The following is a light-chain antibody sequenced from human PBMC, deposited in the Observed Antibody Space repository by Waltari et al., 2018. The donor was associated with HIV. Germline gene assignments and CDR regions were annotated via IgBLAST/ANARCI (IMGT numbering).Light chain of an antibody. CDR2: QDR. Sequence: SYELTQPPSVSVSPGQTATITCSGDKLVDKFTSWYQQKPGQSPVLVIFQDRRFTGSSSGNTATLTISGTQALDEADYYCQAWDSSNVVFGGGTHLTVL. J-gene: IGLJ2*01. V-gene: IGLV3-1*01. CDR1: KLVDKF. CDR3: QAWDSSNVV.